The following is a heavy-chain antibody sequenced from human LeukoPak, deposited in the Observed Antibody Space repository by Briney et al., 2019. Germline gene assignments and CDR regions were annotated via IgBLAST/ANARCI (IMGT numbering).Heavy chain of an antibody. V-gene: IGHV1-69*02. D-gene: IGHD3-16*01. CDR2: IIPMLGIP. CDR1: GYTFTSYY. Sequence: GASVKVSCKASGYTFTSYYMHWVRQAPGQGLEWMGRIIPMLGIPNYAQKFQGRVTFTADRSTNTAYMALSSLRSEDTAVYYCARHSSRESFYDFDSWGQGALIIVSS. CDR3: ARHSSRESFYDFDS. J-gene: IGHJ4*02.